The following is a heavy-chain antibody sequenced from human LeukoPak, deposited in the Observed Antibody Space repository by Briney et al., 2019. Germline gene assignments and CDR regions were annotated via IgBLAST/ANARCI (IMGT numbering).Heavy chain of an antibody. J-gene: IGHJ6*02. Sequence: PGGSLRLSCAASGFTFSSYGMHWVRQAPGKGLEWVAVISYDGSNKYYADSVKGRFTISRDNSKNTLYLQMNSLRAEDTAVHYCAKLPHLSIGDYYYYYGMDVWGQGTTVTVSS. CDR2: ISYDGSNK. D-gene: IGHD3-3*02. CDR3: AKLPHLSIGDYYYYYGMDV. V-gene: IGHV3-30*18. CDR1: GFTFSSYG.